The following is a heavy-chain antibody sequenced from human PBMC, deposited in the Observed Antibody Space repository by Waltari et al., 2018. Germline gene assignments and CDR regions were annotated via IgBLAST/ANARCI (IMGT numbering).Heavy chain of an antibody. V-gene: IGHV1-58*01. D-gene: IGHD5-12*01. CDR1: GFTFTSSA. CDR3: AATLEMATRWSSYYYGMDV. Sequence: QMQLVQSGPEVKKPGTSVKVSCKASGFTFTSSAVQWVRQARGKRLEWIGWIVVGSGNTNYAQKFQERVTITRDMSTSTAYMELSSLRSEDTAVYYCAATLEMATRWSSYYYGMDVWGQGTTVTVSS. J-gene: IGHJ6*02. CDR2: IVVGSGNT.